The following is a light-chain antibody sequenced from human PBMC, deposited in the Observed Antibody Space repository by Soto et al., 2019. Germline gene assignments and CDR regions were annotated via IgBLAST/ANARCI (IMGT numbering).Light chain of an antibody. CDR2: GAS. Sequence: EIVLTQSPGTLSLSPGERATLSCGASQSVRSSYLAWYQQKPGQAPRLLIYGASSRATGIPDRFSGSGSGTDFTLTISGLEPEDFAVYYCQQYGSSPRTFGQGTKVEIK. CDR3: QQYGSSPRT. V-gene: IGKV3-20*01. CDR1: QSVRSSY. J-gene: IGKJ1*01.